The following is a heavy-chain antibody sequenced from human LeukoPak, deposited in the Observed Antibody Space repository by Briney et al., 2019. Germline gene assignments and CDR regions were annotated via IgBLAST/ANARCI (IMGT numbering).Heavy chain of an antibody. J-gene: IGHJ5*02. D-gene: IGHD3-3*01. V-gene: IGHV1-2*02. Sequence: GASVKVSCKASGYTFTGYYMHWVRQAPGQGLEWMGWINPNSGGTNYAQKFQGRVTMTRGTSISTAYMELSRLRSDDTAVYYCARSKTDFWSGFMFDPWGQGTLVTVSS. CDR1: GYTFTGYY. CDR3: ARSKTDFWSGFMFDP. CDR2: INPNSGGT.